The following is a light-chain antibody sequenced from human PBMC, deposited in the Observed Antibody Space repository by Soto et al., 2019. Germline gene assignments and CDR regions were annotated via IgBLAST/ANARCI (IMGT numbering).Light chain of an antibody. CDR1: QSVSSTY. J-gene: IGKJ3*01. Sequence: EVVLTQSPGTLSLSPGERATLSCRASQSVSSTYLAWYQQKPGQAPRLLIYGASARATGIPARFSGSGSGTEFTLTISSLQPDDFATYYCQQSFYVPYTFGPGTKVDI. V-gene: IGKV3-20*01. CDR3: QQSFYVPYT. CDR2: GAS.